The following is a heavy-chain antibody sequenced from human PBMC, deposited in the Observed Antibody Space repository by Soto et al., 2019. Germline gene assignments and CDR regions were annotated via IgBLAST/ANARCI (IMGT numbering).Heavy chain of an antibody. Sequence: GXSLILSCAASGFTFSTYWMSCVRQAPGKGLEWVANIKADGSETYYVDPVRGRFTISRDNSKNTLYLQMNSLRAEDTAVYYCARGATSPSYWGQGTLVTVSS. CDR3: ARGATSPSY. CDR2: IKADGSET. CDR1: GFTFSTYW. V-gene: IGHV3-7*03. J-gene: IGHJ4*02.